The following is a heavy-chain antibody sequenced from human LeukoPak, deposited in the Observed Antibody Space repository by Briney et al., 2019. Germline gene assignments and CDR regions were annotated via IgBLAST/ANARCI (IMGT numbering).Heavy chain of an antibody. CDR1: GYTISSGYY. D-gene: IGHD3-22*01. CDR2: FHHRGST. Sequence: SSETLSLTCTVSGYTISSGYYWGWIRQPPGKGLEWIGTFHHRGSTNYNPSLKSRVTISVDTSKNQFSLKLSSVTAADTAVYYCARARNYYDSANDYWGRGTLVTVSS. CDR3: ARARNYYDSANDY. V-gene: IGHV4-38-2*02. J-gene: IGHJ4*02.